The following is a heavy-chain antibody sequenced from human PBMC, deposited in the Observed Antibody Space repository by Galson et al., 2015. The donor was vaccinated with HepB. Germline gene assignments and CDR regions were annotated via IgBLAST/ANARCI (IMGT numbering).Heavy chain of an antibody. J-gene: IGHJ5*02. Sequence: SLRLSCAASGFSFSDFYMSWIRQAPGKGLEWVSYISSTGNMISYADSVKGRFTISGDNAKNSLYLQVNRLRAEDTAVYYCARASLGWFDPWGQGTLLTVSS. CDR2: ISSTGNMI. CDR3: ARASLGWFDP. V-gene: IGHV3-11*01. CDR1: GFSFSDFY.